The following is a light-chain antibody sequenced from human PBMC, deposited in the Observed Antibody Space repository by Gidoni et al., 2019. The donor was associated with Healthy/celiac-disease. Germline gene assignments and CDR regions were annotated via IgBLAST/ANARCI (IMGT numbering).Light chain of an antibody. V-gene: IGKV3-11*01. CDR1: QSVSSY. CDR2: DAS. Sequence: EIVLTQSPATLSLSPGESATLSCRASQSVSSYLAWYQQKPGPAPRLLIYDASNRATGIPARFSGSGSGTDFTLTISSLEPEDFAVYYCQQRSNWSITFGQGTRLEIK. CDR3: QQRSNWSIT. J-gene: IGKJ5*01.